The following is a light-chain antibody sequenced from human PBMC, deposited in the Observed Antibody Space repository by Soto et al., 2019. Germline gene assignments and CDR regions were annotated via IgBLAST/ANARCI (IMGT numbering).Light chain of an antibody. J-gene: IGLJ2*01. V-gene: IGLV2-14*01. CDR3: SSYTSSSTLV. CDR2: EVK. CDR1: SSDVGGWPH. Sequence: QSVLTQPASVSGSPGQSITISCTGTSSDVGGWPHVSWYQQHPGRAPKLVIYEVKNRPSGISGRFSGSKSGSTASLTISGLQADDEAVYYCSSYTSSSTLVFGGGTKLTVL.